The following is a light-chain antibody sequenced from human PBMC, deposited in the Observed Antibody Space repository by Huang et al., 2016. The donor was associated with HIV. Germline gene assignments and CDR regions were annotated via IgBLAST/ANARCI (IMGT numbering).Light chain of an antibody. CDR3: QQYNDWPRS. Sequence: EIVMTQSPGTMSVAPGERATLSCRASQNINTNFAWFQQKPGQAPRLLIYASSTRTAEFPARISGSGARTEFTLTISSLQSEDIAVYYCQQYNDWPRSFGQGTKVEIK. V-gene: IGKV3-15*01. CDR1: QNINTN. J-gene: IGKJ1*01. CDR2: ASS.